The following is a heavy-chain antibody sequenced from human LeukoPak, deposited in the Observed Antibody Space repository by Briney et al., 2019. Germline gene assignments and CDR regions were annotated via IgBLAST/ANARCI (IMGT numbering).Heavy chain of an antibody. V-gene: IGHV3-20*01. J-gene: IGHJ6*02. CDR1: GFTFDDYG. D-gene: IGHD3-10*01. CDR3: ARVATLVRGITPTYYYGMDV. CDR2: INWNGGST. Sequence: GGSLRLSRAASGFTFDDYGMSWVRQAPGKGLEWVSGINWNGGSTGYADSVKGRFTISRDNAKNSLYLQMNSLRAEDTALYHCARVATLVRGITPTYYYGMDVWGQGTTVTVSS.